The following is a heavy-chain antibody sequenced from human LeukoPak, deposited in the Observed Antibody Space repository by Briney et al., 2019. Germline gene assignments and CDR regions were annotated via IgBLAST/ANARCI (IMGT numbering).Heavy chain of an antibody. D-gene: IGHD6-25*01. CDR1: GFTFSSYS. CDR2: ISSDSSHM. CDR3: SRVKEAAAFDY. Sequence: GGSLRLSCAASGFTFSSYSMNWVRQAPGKGLEWVSSISSDSSHMYYADSVKGRFTISRDNAKNSLYLQMNSLRAEETAVYYCSRVKEAAAFDYWGQGALVTVSS. V-gene: IGHV3-21*01. J-gene: IGHJ4*02.